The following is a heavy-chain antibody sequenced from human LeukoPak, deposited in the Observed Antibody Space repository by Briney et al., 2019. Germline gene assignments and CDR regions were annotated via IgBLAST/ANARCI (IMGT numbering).Heavy chain of an antibody. J-gene: IGHJ3*01. V-gene: IGHV4-59*01. CDR2: IYYSGGA. D-gene: IGHD3-10*01. CDR3: ARVGGYDGSGSYYDAFDL. CDR1: GGSISSYS. Sequence: SSETLSLTCTVSGGSISSYSWSWIRQPPGKGLEWIGYIYYSGGANYNPSLKSRVTISVDTSKNQFSLKLSSVTAADTAVYYCARVGGYDGSGSYYDAFDLWGQGTMVTVSS.